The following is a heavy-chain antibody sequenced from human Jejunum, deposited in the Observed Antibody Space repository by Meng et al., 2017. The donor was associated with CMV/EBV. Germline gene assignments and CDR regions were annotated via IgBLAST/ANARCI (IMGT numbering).Heavy chain of an antibody. J-gene: IGHJ5*02. V-gene: IGHV3-23*01. CDR2: ISGSGGST. CDR3: AKERGFDP. Sequence: LRLSGAAAGFTFSSDAMTWVRQAPGKGLEWVSAISGSGGSTYYADSVKGRFTISRDNSKNTLYLQMNSLRAEETAVYYCAKERGFDPWGQGTLVTVSS. CDR1: GFTFSSDA.